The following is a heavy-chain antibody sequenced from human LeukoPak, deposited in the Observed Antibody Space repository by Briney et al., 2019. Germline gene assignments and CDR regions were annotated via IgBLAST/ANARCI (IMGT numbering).Heavy chain of an antibody. Sequence: SSETLSLTCAVSCVSFNDYYWSWVRQPPGKGLEWIGEINHSGYTNDSPSLKSRVTMSIDTSRKQFSLNLRSVTVANTAVYYCTRMTTGHDYWGQGTLVTVSS. J-gene: IGHJ4*02. D-gene: IGHD4-17*01. CDR3: TRMTTGHDY. CDR2: INHSGYT. V-gene: IGHV4-34*01. CDR1: CVSFNDYY.